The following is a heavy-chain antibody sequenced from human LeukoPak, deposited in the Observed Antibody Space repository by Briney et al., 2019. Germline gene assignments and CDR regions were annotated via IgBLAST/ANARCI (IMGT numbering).Heavy chain of an antibody. CDR1: GFTFCNCA. D-gene: IGHD2-8*01. CDR2: ISGGGGST. Sequence: GGSLRLSCVASGFTFCNCAMNWVRPAPGMGLEWVSTISGGGGSTYYTDSVKGRFIISRDNSKNTVYLQTNSLRAEDTAVYYCAKSHEGMLFLDYWGQGTLVTVSS. CDR3: AKSHEGMLFLDY. J-gene: IGHJ4*02. V-gene: IGHV3-23*01.